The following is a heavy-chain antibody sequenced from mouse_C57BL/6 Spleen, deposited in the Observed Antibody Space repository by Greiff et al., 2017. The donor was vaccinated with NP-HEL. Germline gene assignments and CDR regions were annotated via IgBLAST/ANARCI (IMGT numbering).Heavy chain of an antibody. V-gene: IGHV1-59*01. Sequence: QVQLQQPGAELVRPGTSVKLSCKASGYTFTSYWMHWVKQRPGQGLEWIGVIDPSDSYTNYNQKFKGKATLTVDTSSSTAYMQLSSLTSEDSAVYYCARCGSSHWYFDVGGTGTTVTVSS. CDR3: ARCGSSHWYFDV. CDR1: GYTFTSYW. D-gene: IGHD1-1*01. J-gene: IGHJ1*03. CDR2: IDPSDSYT.